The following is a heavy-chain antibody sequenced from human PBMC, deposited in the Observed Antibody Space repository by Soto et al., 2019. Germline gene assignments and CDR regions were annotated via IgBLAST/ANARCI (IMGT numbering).Heavy chain of an antibody. CDR2: ISAYNGNT. Sequence: GASXKVCWKASGYTLTTYGISWVRQAPVQFLEWMGWISAYNGNTNYAQKLQGRVTMTTDTSTSTAYMELRSLRSYDTAVYYCARVKTGVAVAGAFDIWGQGTMVTVSS. J-gene: IGHJ3*02. CDR1: GYTLTTYG. V-gene: IGHV1-18*01. CDR3: ARVKTGVAVAGAFDI. D-gene: IGHD6-19*01.